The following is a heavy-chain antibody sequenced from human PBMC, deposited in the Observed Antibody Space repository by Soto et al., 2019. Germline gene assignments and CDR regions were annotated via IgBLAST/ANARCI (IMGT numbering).Heavy chain of an antibody. CDR3: ATQIRISSYYYCYGMDV. Sequence: GESLKISCKGSGYSFTSYWIGWVRQMPGKGLEWMGIIYPGDSDTRYSPSFQGQVTISADKSISTAYLQWSSLKASDTAMYYCATQIRISSYYYCYGMDVWGQGTTVTVSS. CDR1: GYSFTSYW. V-gene: IGHV5-51*01. CDR2: IYPGDSDT. J-gene: IGHJ6*02.